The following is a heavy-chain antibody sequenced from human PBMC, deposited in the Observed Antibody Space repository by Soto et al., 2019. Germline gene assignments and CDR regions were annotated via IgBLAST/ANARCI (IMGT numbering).Heavy chain of an antibody. CDR1: GYTFTSYG. CDR2: ISAYNGNT. V-gene: IGHV1-18*01. Sequence: GASVKVSCKASGYTFTSYGISWVRQAPGQGLEWMGWISAYNGNTIYAQKLQGRVTITTNTSTSTAYMELRSLRFDDTAVYFCARKRITIFGVVIDALGFDPWGQGTLVTVSS. J-gene: IGHJ5*02. D-gene: IGHD3-3*01. CDR3: ARKRITIFGVVIDALGFDP.